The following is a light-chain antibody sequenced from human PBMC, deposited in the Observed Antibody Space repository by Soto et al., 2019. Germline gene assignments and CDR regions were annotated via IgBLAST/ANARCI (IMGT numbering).Light chain of an antibody. CDR2: DTN. Sequence: QSVLTQPPSVSAAPGQKVTISCSRSSSNIGNNYVSWYQQLPGTAPKLLIYDTNKRPSGIPDRFSGSQSGTSATLGIPGLQIGDEADYYCATWDSSLSAYVFGTGTKVTVL. CDR3: ATWDSSLSAYV. V-gene: IGLV1-51*01. J-gene: IGLJ1*01. CDR1: SSNIGNNY.